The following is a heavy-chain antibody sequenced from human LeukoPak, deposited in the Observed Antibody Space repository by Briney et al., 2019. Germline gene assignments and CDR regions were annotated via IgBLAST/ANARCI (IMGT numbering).Heavy chain of an antibody. CDR3: ARGAYYDSSGYYWVLFDY. V-gene: IGHV4-38-2*01. D-gene: IGHD3-22*01. CDR2: IYHSGST. CDR1: GYSISSGYY. Sequence: SETLSLTCAVSGYSISSGYYWGWIRQPPGKGLEWIGSIYHSGSTYYNPSLKSRVTISVDTSKNQFSLKLSSVTAADTAVYYCARGAYYDSSGYYWVLFDYWGQGTLVTVSS. J-gene: IGHJ4*02.